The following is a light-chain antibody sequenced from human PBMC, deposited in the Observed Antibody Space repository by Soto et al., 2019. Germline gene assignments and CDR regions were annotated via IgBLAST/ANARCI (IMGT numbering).Light chain of an antibody. CDR1: QTVSTY. CDR2: DAS. V-gene: IGKV3-11*01. J-gene: IGKJ5*01. CDR3: QQRTNWPPRVT. Sequence: DIVMTQSPATLSVSPGERATLSCRASQTVSTYLAWYQQKPGQAPRLLIYDASKRATGIPARFSGSGSGTDFTLTISSLEPEDFAVYYCQQRTNWPPRVTFGQGTRLEIK.